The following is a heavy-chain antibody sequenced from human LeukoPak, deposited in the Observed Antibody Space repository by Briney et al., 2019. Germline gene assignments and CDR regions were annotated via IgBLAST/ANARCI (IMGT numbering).Heavy chain of an antibody. J-gene: IGHJ4*02. CDR2: ISVSGNT. D-gene: IGHD2-15*01. CDR1: GFTLSSYA. V-gene: IGHV3-23*01. Sequence: GGSLRLSCAASGFTLSSYAMSWVRQGPGKGLEWVSAISVSGNTYHADSVEGRFTISRDSSKNTLYLQMNRLRAGDAAVYYCAKAPVTTCSGAYCYPFDYWSQGTLVTVSS. CDR3: AKAPVTTCSGAYCYPFDY.